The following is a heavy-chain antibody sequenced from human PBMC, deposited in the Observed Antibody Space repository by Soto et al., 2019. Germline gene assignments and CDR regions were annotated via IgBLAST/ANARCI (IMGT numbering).Heavy chain of an antibody. J-gene: IGHJ3*02. V-gene: IGHV3-23*01. Sequence: EVQLLESGGGLVQPGGSLRLSCAASGFTFSSYAMSWVRQAPGKGLEWVSAISGSGGSTYYADSVKGRFTISRDNSKNTRYMQMNSLRAEDTAVYYCAKVIVVVPAARCCDACDIWGQGTMVTVSS. D-gene: IGHD2-2*01. CDR1: GFTFSSYA. CDR2: ISGSGGST. CDR3: AKVIVVVPAARCCDACDI.